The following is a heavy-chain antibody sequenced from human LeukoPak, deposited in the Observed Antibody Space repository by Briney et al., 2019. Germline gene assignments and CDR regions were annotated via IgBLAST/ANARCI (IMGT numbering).Heavy chain of an antibody. V-gene: IGHV3-21*01. CDR3: ARDRGIYSCWDAFDI. CDR2: ISSSSSYI. CDR1: GFTFSSYS. D-gene: IGHD2-15*01. J-gene: IGHJ3*02. Sequence: GGSLRLSCAASGFTFSSYSMNWVRQAPGKGLEWVSSISSSSSYIYYADSVKGRFTISRDNAKNSLYLQMNSLRAEDTAVYYCARDRGIYSCWDAFDIWGQGTMVTVSS.